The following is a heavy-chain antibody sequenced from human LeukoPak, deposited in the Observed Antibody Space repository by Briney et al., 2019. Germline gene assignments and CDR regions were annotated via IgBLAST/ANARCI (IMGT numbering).Heavy chain of an antibody. CDR2: IIPIFGTA. CDR1: GGTFSSYA. V-gene: IGHV1-69*01. Sequence: SMKVSCKASGGTFSSYAISWVRQAPGQGLEWMGGIIPIFGTANYAQKCQGRVTITADESTSTAYMELSSLRSEDTAVYYCARDRYGGYPDWGQGTLVTVSS. D-gene: IGHD5-12*01. J-gene: IGHJ4*02. CDR3: ARDRYGGYPD.